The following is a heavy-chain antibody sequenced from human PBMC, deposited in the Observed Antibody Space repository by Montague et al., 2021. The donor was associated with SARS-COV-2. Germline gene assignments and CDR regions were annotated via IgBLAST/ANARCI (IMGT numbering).Heavy chain of an antibody. CDR3: TRKLRGEHGY. D-gene: IGHD1-7*01. V-gene: IGHV3-49*04. CDR1: GFTFGDYA. Sequence: FLRLSCAASGFTFGDYAMSWVRQAPGKGLEWVGFIRSKAYGRTTEYAASVKGRFTISRDDSKSIAYLQMNSLKTEDTAVYYCTRKLRGEHGYWGQGTLVTVSS. CDR2: IRSKAYGRTT. J-gene: IGHJ4*02.